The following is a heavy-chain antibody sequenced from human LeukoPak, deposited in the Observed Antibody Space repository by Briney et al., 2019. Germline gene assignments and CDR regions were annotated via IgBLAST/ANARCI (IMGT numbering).Heavy chain of an antibody. D-gene: IGHD6-19*01. V-gene: IGHV3-23*01. Sequence: GGSLRLSCAASGFTFSSYAMNWVRQAPGKGLEWVSAITGSGDTTFYADSVKGRFTVSRDNSKNTLYLQMNSLRAEDTAVYYCAKGRGGGWYVCENWGQGTLVTVSS. CDR3: AKGRGGGWYVCEN. CDR2: ITGSGDTT. J-gene: IGHJ4*02. CDR1: GFTFSSYA.